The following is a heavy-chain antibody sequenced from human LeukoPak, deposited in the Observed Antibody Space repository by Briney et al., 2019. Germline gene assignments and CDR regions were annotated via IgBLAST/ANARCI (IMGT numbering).Heavy chain of an antibody. CDR1: GGSISSYY. Sequence: PSETLSLTCTVSGGSISSYYWSWIRQPPGKGLEWIGYIYYSGSTNYNPSLKSRVTISVDTSKNQFSLKLSSVTAADTAVYYCATSHLIRGADDAFDIWGQGTMVTVSS. CDR3: ATSHLIRGADDAFDI. D-gene: IGHD3-10*01. J-gene: IGHJ3*02. V-gene: IGHV4-59*01. CDR2: IYYSGST.